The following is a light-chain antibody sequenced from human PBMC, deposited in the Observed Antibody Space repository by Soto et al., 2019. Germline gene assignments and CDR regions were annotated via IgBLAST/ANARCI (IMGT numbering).Light chain of an antibody. CDR1: SSDVGGYNY. J-gene: IGLJ1*01. CDR3: SSYTSSSTPYV. Sequence: QSALPDSASVSGSPGQSITISCTGTSSDVGGYNYVSWYQQYPGKAPKLMIYEVSNRPSGVSNRFSGSKSGNTASLTISGLQAEDEADYYCSSYTSSSTPYVFGTGTKVTVL. CDR2: EVS. V-gene: IGLV2-14*01.